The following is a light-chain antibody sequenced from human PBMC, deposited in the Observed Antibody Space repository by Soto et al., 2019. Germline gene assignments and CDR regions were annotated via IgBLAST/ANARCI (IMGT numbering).Light chain of an antibody. CDR2: DVS. CDR3: SSYTSSSTFVV. V-gene: IGLV2-14*01. J-gene: IGLJ2*01. CDR1: SSDVGGYNY. Sequence: QSALTQPASVSGSPGQSITISCTGTSSDVGGYNYVSWYQQHPGKAPKLMIYDVSNRPSGVSNRFSGSKSGNTASLTISGLPAKAEADYSCSSYTSSSTFVVFGGGTKLTVL.